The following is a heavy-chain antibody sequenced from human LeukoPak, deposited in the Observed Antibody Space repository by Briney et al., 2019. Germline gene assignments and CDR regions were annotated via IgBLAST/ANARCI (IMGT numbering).Heavy chain of an antibody. V-gene: IGHV1-2*02. CDR1: GYTFTGYY. D-gene: IGHD3-22*01. CDR2: INPNSGGT. CDR3: ARDRSYYDSSGYYGETILDY. Sequence: ASVTVSCKASGYTFTGYYMHWVRQAPGQGLEWMGWINPNSGGTNYAQKFQGRVTMTRDTSISTAYMELSRLRSDDTAVYYCARDRSYYDSSGYYGETILDYWGQGTLVTVSS. J-gene: IGHJ4*02.